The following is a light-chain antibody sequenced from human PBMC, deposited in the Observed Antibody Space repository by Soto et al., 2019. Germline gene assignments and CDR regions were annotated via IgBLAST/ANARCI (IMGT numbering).Light chain of an antibody. J-gene: IGLJ1*01. CDR1: SSDVGGYNY. Sequence: QSVLAQPRSVSRSPGQSVTISCTGTSSDVGGYNYVSWYQHHTGKAPKLMIYDVDKRPSGVPGRFSGSKSGNTASLTISGLQAEDEADYYCCSNAGSYPFVFGTGTKVTVL. CDR2: DVD. V-gene: IGLV2-11*01. CDR3: CSNAGSYPFV.